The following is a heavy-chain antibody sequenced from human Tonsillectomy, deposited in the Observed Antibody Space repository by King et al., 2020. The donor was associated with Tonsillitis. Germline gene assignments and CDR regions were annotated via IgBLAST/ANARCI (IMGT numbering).Heavy chain of an antibody. CDR1: GFTVSSNY. CDR2: IYSGGST. Sequence: VQLVESGGGSIQPGGSLRLSCAASGFTVSSNYMSWVRQAPGKGLEWVSFIYSGGSTYYADCVEGRFTISRDNSKNTLYLQMNSLGAEDTAVYYCATGSTADYGETYFDYWGQGTLVTVSS. V-gene: IGHV3-53*01. J-gene: IGHJ4*02. CDR3: ATGSTADYGETYFDY. D-gene: IGHD4-17*01.